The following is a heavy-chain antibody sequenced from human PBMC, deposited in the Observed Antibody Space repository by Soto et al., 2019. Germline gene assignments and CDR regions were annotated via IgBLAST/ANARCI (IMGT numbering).Heavy chain of an antibody. Sequence: PGGSLRLSCAASGFTFSSYGMHWVRQAPGKGLEWVAVISYDGSNKYYADSVKGRFTISRDNSKNTLYLQMNSLRDEDTAVYYCAREVHDSSGYETPFDYWGQGTLVTVSS. D-gene: IGHD3-22*01. CDR1: GFTFSSYG. J-gene: IGHJ4*02. CDR3: AREVHDSSGYETPFDY. V-gene: IGHV3-30*03. CDR2: ISYDGSNK.